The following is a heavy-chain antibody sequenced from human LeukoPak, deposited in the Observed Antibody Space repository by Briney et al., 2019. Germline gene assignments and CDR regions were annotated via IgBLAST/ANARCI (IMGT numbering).Heavy chain of an antibody. J-gene: IGHJ5*02. D-gene: IGHD1-26*01. V-gene: IGHV1-2*02. CDR1: GYTFTGYY. CDR3: ARGLGWDSGTYLGA. Sequence: ASVKVSCKASGYTFTGYYTHWVRQAPRQGLEWMGWINPNSGDTNYAQKFQGRVSMTRDTSISTAYMDLSGLRSDDTALYYCARGLGWDSGTYLGAWGQGTLVTVSS. CDR2: INPNSGDT.